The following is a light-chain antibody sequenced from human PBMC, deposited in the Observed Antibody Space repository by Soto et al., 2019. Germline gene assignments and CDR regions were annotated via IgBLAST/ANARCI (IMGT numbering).Light chain of an antibody. CDR1: QSISYY. J-gene: IGKJ1*01. CDR2: NAS. Sequence: DIQMTQSPSTLSASVGDRVTITCRASQSISYYLAWYQKKPGKAPKVLIWNASSLQRGVPSRFSGSGSGTDFTLKISRVEAEDVGVYYCMQGTHWPGTFGQGTKVDIK. CDR3: MQGTHWPGT. V-gene: IGKV1-5*01.